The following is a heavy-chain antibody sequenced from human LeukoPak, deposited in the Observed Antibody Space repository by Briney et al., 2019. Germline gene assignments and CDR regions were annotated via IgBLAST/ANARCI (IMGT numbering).Heavy chain of an antibody. CDR2: ISSSGSTM. D-gene: IGHD6-19*01. CDR3: SLLAVASPQDY. J-gene: IGHJ4*02. Sequence: GGSLRLSCAATGFTFSTYEMHWVRQAPGKGLEWVSDISSSGSTMYYADSVKGRFTTSRDNAKNLLYLQMHSLRAEDTAVYYCSLLAVASPQDYWGQGTLVTVSS. CDR1: GFTFSTYE. V-gene: IGHV3-48*03.